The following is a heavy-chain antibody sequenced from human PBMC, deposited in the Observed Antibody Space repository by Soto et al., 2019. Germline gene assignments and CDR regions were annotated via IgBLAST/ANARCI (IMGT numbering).Heavy chain of an antibody. D-gene: IGHD5-12*01. V-gene: IGHV1-69*06. CDR2: IIPIFGTA. CDR3: ARPHRSGYDPRNYYYYYGMDV. CDR1: GGTFSSYA. J-gene: IGHJ6*02. Sequence: QVQLVQSGAEVKKPGSSVKVSCKASGGTFSSYAISWVRQAPGQGLEWMGGIIPIFGTANYAQKFKGRVTITADKSTSTAYMELSSLRSEDTAVYYCARPHRSGYDPRNYYYYYGMDVWGQGTTVTVSS.